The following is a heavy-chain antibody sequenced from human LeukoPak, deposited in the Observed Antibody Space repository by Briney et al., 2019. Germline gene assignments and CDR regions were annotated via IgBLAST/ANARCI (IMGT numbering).Heavy chain of an antibody. Sequence: GGSLRLSCVASGLTFSNVWMSWLRQAPGKGREWVGRIHTNIDGGIIDYAAPVRGRFTISRDNSKNTLYLQMNSLRAEDTAAYYCAKDLWGGGRYVPSYDFAQPLQFDYWGQGTLVTVSS. CDR1: GLTFSNVW. CDR2: IHTNIDGGII. V-gene: IGHV3-15*01. D-gene: IGHD3-3*01. CDR3: AKDLWGGGRYVPSYDFAQPLQFDY. J-gene: IGHJ4*02.